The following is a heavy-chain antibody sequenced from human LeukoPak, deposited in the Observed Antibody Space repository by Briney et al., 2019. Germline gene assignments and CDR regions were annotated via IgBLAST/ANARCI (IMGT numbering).Heavy chain of an antibody. CDR2: IIPIFGTA. V-gene: IGHV1-69*13. Sequence: SVRVSCKASGYTFTSHYIHWVRQAPGQGLEWMGGIIPIFGTANYAQKFQGRVTITADESTSTAYMELSSLRSEDTAVYYCASDSYWGQGTLVTVSS. CDR1: GYTFTSHY. CDR3: ASDSY. J-gene: IGHJ4*02.